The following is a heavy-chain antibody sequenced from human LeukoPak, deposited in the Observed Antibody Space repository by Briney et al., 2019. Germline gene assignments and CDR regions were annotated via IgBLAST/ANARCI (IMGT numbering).Heavy chain of an antibody. CDR2: ISGSGGSA. CDR1: GFTFHSYA. D-gene: IGHD2-21*02. V-gene: IGHV3-23*01. J-gene: IGHJ3*02. Sequence: GGSLRLSCAASGFTFHSYAMSWVRQAPGKGLEWVSSISGSGGSAFYADSVKGRFTISRDNSKNTLYLQMNSLRAEDTAVYYCAKETAVTRGAFDIWGQGTMVTLSS. CDR3: AKETAVTRGAFDI.